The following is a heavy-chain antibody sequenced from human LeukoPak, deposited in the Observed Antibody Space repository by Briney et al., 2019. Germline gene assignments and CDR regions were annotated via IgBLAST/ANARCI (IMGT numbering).Heavy chain of an antibody. J-gene: IGHJ4*02. D-gene: IGHD4-17*01. V-gene: IGHV3-30*18. Sequence: GGSLRLSCAASGFTFSSYGMHWVRQAPGKGLEWVAVISYDGSNKYYADSVKGRFTISRDNSKNTLYLQMNSLRAEDTAVYYCAKDLPEYTVTAPVDYLGQGTLVTVSS. CDR2: ISYDGSNK. CDR3: AKDLPEYTVTAPVDY. CDR1: GFTFSSYG.